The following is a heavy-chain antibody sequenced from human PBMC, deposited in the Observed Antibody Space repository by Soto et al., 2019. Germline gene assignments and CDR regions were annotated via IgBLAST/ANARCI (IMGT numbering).Heavy chain of an antibody. Sequence: QVQLVESGGGVVQPGRSLRLSCAASGFTFSSYAMHWVRQAPGKGLEWVAVISYDGSNKNYADSVKGRFTISRDNSKNTLYLQMNSLRAEDMAVYYCARGYDFWSGYYYPYGMDVWGQGTTVTVSS. D-gene: IGHD3-3*01. CDR2: ISYDGSNK. CDR1: GFTFSSYA. CDR3: ARGYDFWSGYYYPYGMDV. V-gene: IGHV3-30-3*01. J-gene: IGHJ6*02.